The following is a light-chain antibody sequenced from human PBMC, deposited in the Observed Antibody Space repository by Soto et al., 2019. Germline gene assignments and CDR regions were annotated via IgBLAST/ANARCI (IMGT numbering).Light chain of an antibody. CDR2: EVT. J-gene: IGLJ1*01. Sequence: QSVLAQPPSASGSPGQSVTISCTGTSSDFGDNYVSWYQQHLGKAPKLIIYEVTLRPSGVPDRFSGSKSGNTASLTVSGLQADDEADYYCSAYAGSNTFVFGTGTKLTVL. CDR1: SSDFGDNY. CDR3: SAYAGSNTFV. V-gene: IGLV2-8*01.